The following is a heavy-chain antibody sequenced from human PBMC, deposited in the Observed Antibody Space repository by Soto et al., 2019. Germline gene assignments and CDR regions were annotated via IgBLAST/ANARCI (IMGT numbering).Heavy chain of an antibody. CDR1: GGTFSSYA. D-gene: IGHD3-10*01. J-gene: IGHJ4*02. CDR3: AKKVNSGSGSQYFDY. V-gene: IGHV3-23*04. CDR2: FRSSGDDGTT. Sequence: VQLVQSGAEVKKPGSSVKVSCKASGGTFSSYAISWVRQAPGQGLEWVSGFRSSGDDGTTYYADSVKGRFTISRDNSKNTLFLQMNSLRAEDTAIYYCAKKVNSGSGSQYFDYWGQGTLVTVSS.